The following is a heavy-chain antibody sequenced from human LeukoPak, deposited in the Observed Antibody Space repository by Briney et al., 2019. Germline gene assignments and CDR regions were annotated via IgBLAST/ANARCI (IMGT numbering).Heavy chain of an antibody. CDR3: ARVSTVTKGWVYFDY. V-gene: IGHV3-7*04. J-gene: IGHJ4*02. CDR2: IKQDGSEK. CDR1: GFTFSSYW. D-gene: IGHD4-17*01. Sequence: PGGSLRLSCAASGFTFSSYWMSWVRQAPGKGLEWVANIKQDGSEKYYVDSVKGRFTISRDNAKNSLYLQMNSLRAEDTAVYYCARVSTVTKGWVYFDYWGQGTLVTVSS.